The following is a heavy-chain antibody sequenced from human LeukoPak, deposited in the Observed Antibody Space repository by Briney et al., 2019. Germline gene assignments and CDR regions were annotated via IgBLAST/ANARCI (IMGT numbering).Heavy chain of an antibody. J-gene: IGHJ4*02. D-gene: IGHD3-3*01. Sequence: GESLRLSCAASGFTFSSHAMAWVPQAPGKGLESVSAIGGRGGSTYYADSVKGRFTISRDNSKNTVYLQMNSLRAEDTAVYYCARDPGVVAFHYFDFWGQGTLVTVSS. CDR3: ARDPGVVAFHYFDF. V-gene: IGHV3-23*01. CDR1: GFTFSSHA. CDR2: IGGRGGST.